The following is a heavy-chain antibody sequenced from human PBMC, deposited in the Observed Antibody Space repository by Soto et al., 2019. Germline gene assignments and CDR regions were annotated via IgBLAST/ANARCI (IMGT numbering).Heavy chain of an antibody. V-gene: IGHV1-69*02. J-gene: IGHJ4*02. D-gene: IGHD3-10*01. CDR3: AASYGSGSRGFDY. CDR2: TIPILAMS. Sequence: QVQLVQSGPEVKMPGSSVKVSCKASGDTFNSYTINWVRQAPGQGLQWMGRTIPILAMSNYALKFQGRVTITADKSTTTAYMELSRLRSDDTAVYYCAASYGSGSRGFDYWGQGTLVTVSS. CDR1: GDTFNSYT.